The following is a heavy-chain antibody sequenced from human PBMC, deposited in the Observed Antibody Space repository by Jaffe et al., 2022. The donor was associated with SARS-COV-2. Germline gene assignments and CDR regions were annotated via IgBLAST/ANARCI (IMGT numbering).Heavy chain of an antibody. CDR2: ISTSGSTV. CDR1: GFSFSTFA. V-gene: IGHV3-48*02. J-gene: IGHJ6*02. D-gene: IGHD3-10*01. Sequence: EVQLAESGGGLVQPGGSLRLSCAASGFSFSTFAMNWVRQAPDKGLEWVSYISTSGSTVYYADFVKGRFTVSRDNAKNSVYLQMNSLRDDDTAVYYCARDAYRVTVIRPHHGMDVWGQGTTVTVSS. CDR3: ARDAYRVTVIRPHHGMDV.